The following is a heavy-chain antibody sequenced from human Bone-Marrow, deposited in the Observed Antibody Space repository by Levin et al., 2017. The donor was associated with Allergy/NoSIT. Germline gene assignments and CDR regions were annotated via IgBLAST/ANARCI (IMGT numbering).Heavy chain of an antibody. D-gene: IGHD6-13*01. CDR3: VRDPSLGQLVREH. CDR1: GFNFNTFA. CDR2: ISYDGDNK. J-gene: IGHJ1*01. V-gene: IGHV3-30-3*01. Sequence: GGSLRLSCAASGFNFNTFAMHWFRQPPGRGLEWVGAISYDGDNKHYADSVKGRFTISRDNSQDTLYLQMNSLRPEDTAIYYCVRDPSLGQLVREHWGQGTLVTVSS.